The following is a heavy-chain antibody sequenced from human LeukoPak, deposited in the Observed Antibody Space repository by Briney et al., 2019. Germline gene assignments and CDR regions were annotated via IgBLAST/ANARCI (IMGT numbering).Heavy chain of an antibody. CDR3: TRPDYSTSFYYMDV. Sequence: PGGSLRLSCTASGFTFGDYAMSWFRQAPGKGLEWVGFIRSKAYGGTTEYAASVKGRFTISRDDSKSIAYLQMNSLKTEDTAVYYCTRPDYSTSFYYMDVWGKGTTVTVSS. V-gene: IGHV3-49*03. CDR2: IRSKAYGGTT. J-gene: IGHJ6*03. CDR1: GFTFGDYA. D-gene: IGHD2-2*01.